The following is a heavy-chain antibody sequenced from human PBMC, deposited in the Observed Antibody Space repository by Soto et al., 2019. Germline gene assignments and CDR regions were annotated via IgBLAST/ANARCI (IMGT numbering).Heavy chain of an antibody. CDR1: GFTFSSYG. CDR3: LGYYDFWSGYAPPTGGMDV. D-gene: IGHD3-3*01. V-gene: IGHV3-33*01. J-gene: IGHJ6*02. Sequence: PGGSLRLSCAASGFTFSSYGMHWVRQAPGKGLEWVAVIWYDGSNKYYADSVKGRFTISRDNSKNTLYLQMNSLRAEDTAVYYCLGYYDFWSGYAPPTGGMDVWGQGTTDTVSS. CDR2: IWYDGSNK.